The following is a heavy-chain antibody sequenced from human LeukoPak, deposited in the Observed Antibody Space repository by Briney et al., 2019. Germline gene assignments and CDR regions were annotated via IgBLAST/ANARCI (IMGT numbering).Heavy chain of an antibody. CDR3: ANSEYSNIDY. D-gene: IGHD4-11*01. V-gene: IGHV3-48*04. CDR1: GFVFSSNS. Sequence: GGSLRLSCAASGFVFSSNSMIWVRQAPGKGLEWVSYISSSSSTIYYADSVKGRFTISRDNARNSLYLQMNSLRAEDTAVYYCANSEYSNIDYWGQGTLVTVSS. J-gene: IGHJ4*02. CDR2: ISSSSSTI.